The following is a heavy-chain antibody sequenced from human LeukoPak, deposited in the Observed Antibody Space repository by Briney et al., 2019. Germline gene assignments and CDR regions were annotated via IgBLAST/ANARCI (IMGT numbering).Heavy chain of an antibody. D-gene: IGHD3-3*01. CDR3: ARQITIFGVVPDAFDI. CDR2: IYTSGST. CDR1: GGSISSGSYY. Sequence: PSQTLSLTCTVSGGSISSGSYYWIWIRQPAGKGLEWIGRIYTSGSTNYNPSLKGRVTISVDTSKNQFSLTLSSVTAADTAVYYCARQITIFGVVPDAFDIWGQGTMVTVSS. J-gene: IGHJ3*02. V-gene: IGHV4-61*02.